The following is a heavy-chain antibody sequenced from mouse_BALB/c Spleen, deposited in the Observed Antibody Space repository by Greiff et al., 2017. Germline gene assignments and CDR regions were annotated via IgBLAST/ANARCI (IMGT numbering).Heavy chain of an antibody. J-gene: IGHJ2*01. V-gene: IGHV1-20*02. CDR2: INPYNGDT. CDR1: GYSFTGYF. CDR3: ARWGDDYDAVFDD. Sequence: VQLQQSGPELVKPGASVKISCKASGYSFTGYFMNWVMQSHGKSLEWIGRINPYNGDTFYNQKFKGKATLTVDKSSSTAHMELRSLASEDSAVYYCARWGDDYDAVFDDWGQGTTLTVSS. D-gene: IGHD2-4*01.